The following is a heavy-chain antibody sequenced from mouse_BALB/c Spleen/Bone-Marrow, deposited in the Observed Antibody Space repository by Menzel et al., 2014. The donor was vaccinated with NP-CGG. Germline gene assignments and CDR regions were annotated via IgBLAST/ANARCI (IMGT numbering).Heavy chain of an antibody. Sequence: EVKLVESGGGLVQPGGSRKLSCAASGFTFSSFGMHWVRQAPEKGLEWVAYISSGSSTIYYADTVKGRFTISRDNPKNTLFLQMTSQRSEDTAMYYCARDRYDEYFDVWGAGTTVTVSS. CDR2: ISSGSSTI. V-gene: IGHV5-17*02. D-gene: IGHD2-14*01. CDR3: ARDRYDEYFDV. CDR1: GFTFSSFG. J-gene: IGHJ1*01.